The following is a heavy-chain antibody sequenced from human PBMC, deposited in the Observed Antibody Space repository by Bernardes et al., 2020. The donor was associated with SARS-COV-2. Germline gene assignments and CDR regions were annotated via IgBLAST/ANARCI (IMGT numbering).Heavy chain of an antibody. Sequence: AGSLIRSCAASGFTFSSHAMSWVRQAPGQGLEWVSSLSGSGGSTYYADSVKGRFNISRDNSKNMLYLQMNSLRAEDTAIYYCAKESGSYYYWGEGTLVTVSS. CDR3: AKESGSYYY. D-gene: IGHD1-26*01. CDR1: GFTFSSHA. V-gene: IGHV3-23*01. CDR2: LSGSGGST. J-gene: IGHJ4*02.